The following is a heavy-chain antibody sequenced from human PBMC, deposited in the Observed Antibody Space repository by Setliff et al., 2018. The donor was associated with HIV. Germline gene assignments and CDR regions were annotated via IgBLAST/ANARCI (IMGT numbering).Heavy chain of an antibody. CDR2: IYYSGST. V-gene: IGHV4-30-4*08. J-gene: IGHJ6*02. CDR1: GASIRSSNYY. D-gene: IGHD3-9*01. Sequence: SETLSLTCTVSGASIRSSNYYWSWLRQPPGKDREWIGYIYYSGSTYYNPSLKSRITISVDTSKNQFSLNLASVTAADTAVYYCARGKLRYCDGYYYYYGMDVWGQGTTVTVSS. CDR3: ARGKLRYCDGYYYYYGMDV.